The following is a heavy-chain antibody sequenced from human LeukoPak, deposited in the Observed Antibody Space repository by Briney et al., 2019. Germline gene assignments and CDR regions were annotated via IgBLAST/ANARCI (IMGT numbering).Heavy chain of an antibody. D-gene: IGHD6-13*01. Sequence: SETLSLTCTVSGGSISSSSYYWGWIRQPPGKGLEWIGSIYYSGSTYYNPSLKSRVTISVDTSKNQFSLKLSSVTAADTAVYYCARGGIGGYSSSWAADWGQGTLVTVSS. CDR1: GGSISSSSYY. CDR3: ARGGIGGYSSSWAAD. J-gene: IGHJ4*02. V-gene: IGHV4-39*07. CDR2: IYYSGST.